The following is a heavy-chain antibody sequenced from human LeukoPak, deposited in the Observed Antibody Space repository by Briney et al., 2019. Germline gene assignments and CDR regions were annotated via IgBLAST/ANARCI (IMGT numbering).Heavy chain of an antibody. CDR1: GGSFSGYY. CDR3: ARWGVLRYFDGFDY. J-gene: IGHJ4*02. Sequence: PSETLSLTCAVYGGSFSGYYWSWIRQPPGKGLEWIGEINHSGSTNYNPSLKSRVTISVDTSKNQFSLKLSSVTAADTAVYYRARWGVLRYFDGFDYWGQGTLVTVSS. CDR2: INHSGST. D-gene: IGHD3-9*01. V-gene: IGHV4-34*01.